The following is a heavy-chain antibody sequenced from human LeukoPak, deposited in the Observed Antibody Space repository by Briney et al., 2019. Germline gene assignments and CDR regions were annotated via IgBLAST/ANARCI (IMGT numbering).Heavy chain of an antibody. Sequence: SETLSLTCTVSGYSISSGYYWGWIRQPPGKGLEWIGSIYHSGSTYYNLSLKSRVTISVDTSKNQFSLKLSSVTAADTAVYYCARDRGSYYGDYFDYWGQGTLVTVSS. V-gene: IGHV4-38-2*02. CDR1: GYSISSGYY. D-gene: IGHD1-26*01. CDR2: IYHSGST. CDR3: ARDRGSYYGDYFDY. J-gene: IGHJ4*02.